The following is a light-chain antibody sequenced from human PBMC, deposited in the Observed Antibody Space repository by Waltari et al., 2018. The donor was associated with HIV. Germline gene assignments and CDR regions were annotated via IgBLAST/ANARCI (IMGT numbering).Light chain of an antibody. V-gene: IGLV1-51*01. J-gene: IGLJ3*02. CDR2: DNN. CDR3: GAWDSGLSAWV. CDR1: SPNIGNHY. Sequence: HSVLTQPPSVSAAPGQKVTISCSGSSPNIGNHYVSWYQQFPGTAPKLLIYDNNKRPSGIPDRFSGTKSGTSATLGITGLQTGDEAGYYCGAWDSGLSAWVFGGGTKLTVL.